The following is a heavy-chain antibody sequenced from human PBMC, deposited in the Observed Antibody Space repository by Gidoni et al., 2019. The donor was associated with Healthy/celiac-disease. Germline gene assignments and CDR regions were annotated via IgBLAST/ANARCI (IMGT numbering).Heavy chain of an antibody. CDR2: ISGSGGST. D-gene: IGHD6-19*01. J-gene: IGHJ5*02. CDR1: VFAFSSYA. Sequence: EVQLLESGGGLVQPGGSLRLSCAASVFAFSSYAMSWVRKAPGKGLGWVSAISGSGGSTYYADSVKGRFTISRDNSKNTLYLQMNSLRAEDTAVYYCAKDRSEQWLVSGYNWFDPWGQGTLVTVSS. CDR3: AKDRSEQWLVSGYNWFDP. V-gene: IGHV3-23*01.